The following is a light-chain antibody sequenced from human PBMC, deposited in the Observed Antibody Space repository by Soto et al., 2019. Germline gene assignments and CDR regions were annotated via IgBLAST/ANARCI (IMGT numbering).Light chain of an antibody. CDR2: AAS. V-gene: IGKV1-27*01. CDR3: QKYNSAPFT. J-gene: IGKJ3*01. CDR1: QGISNY. Sequence: DIQMTQSPFSLSASVGDRVTITCRASQGISNYLAWYQEKPGKVPMLLIYAASTLQSGVPSRFSGSGSGTDFRLTINSLQPEDVATYFCQKYNSAPFTFGPGTKVDIK.